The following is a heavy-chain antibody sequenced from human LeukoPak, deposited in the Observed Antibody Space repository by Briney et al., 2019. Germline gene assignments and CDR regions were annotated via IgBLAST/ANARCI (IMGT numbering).Heavy chain of an antibody. CDR1: GFTFSSYA. D-gene: IGHD3-10*01. J-gene: IGHJ4*02. V-gene: IGHV3-30-3*01. CDR2: ISYDGSNK. CDR3: ARVWAEADY. Sequence: PGRSLRLSCAASGFTFSSYAMPWVRQAPGKGLEWVAVISYDGSNKYYADSVKGRFTISRDNSKNTLYLQMNSLRAEDTAVYYCARVWAEADYWGQGTLVTVSS.